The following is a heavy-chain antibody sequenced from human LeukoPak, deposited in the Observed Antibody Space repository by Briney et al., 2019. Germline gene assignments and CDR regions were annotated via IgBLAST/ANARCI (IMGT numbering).Heavy chain of an antibody. Sequence: GGSLRLSCAASGFTFSSYAMSWVRQAPGKGLEWVSYISSSGSTIYYADSVKGRFTISRDNAKNSLYLQMNSLRAEDTAVYYCARVHYDILTGYYGWFDPWGQGTLVTVSS. CDR3: ARVHYDILTGYYGWFDP. CDR2: ISSSGSTI. J-gene: IGHJ5*02. CDR1: GFTFSSYA. V-gene: IGHV3-48*03. D-gene: IGHD3-9*01.